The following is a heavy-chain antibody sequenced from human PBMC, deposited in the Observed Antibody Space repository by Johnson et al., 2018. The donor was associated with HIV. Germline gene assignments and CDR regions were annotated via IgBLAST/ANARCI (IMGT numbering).Heavy chain of an antibody. CDR1: GFTFDDYG. CDR3: ARDFSLVGGWSPFDI. D-gene: IGHD6-19*01. CDR2: INWNGGST. V-gene: IGHV3-20*04. J-gene: IGHJ3*02. Sequence: SCAASGFTFDDYGMSWVRQTPGKGLAWVSGINWNGGSTGYADSVKGRFTISRDNSKNTLSLQMNSLRAEDTAVYYCARDFSLVGGWSPFDIWGQGTMVTVSS.